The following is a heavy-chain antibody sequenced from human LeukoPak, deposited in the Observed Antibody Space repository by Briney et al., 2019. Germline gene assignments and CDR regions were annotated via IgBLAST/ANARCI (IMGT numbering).Heavy chain of an antibody. Sequence: SETLSLTCAVSGGSISSNHWWNWVRLPPGKGLEWIGEIYHSGSTNYNPSLKSRVTISVDKSKNQFSLKLSSVTAADTAVYYCARTRYYYNSRSYGAPYYFDYWGQGTLVTVSS. D-gene: IGHD3-10*01. CDR2: IYHSGST. V-gene: IGHV4-4*02. J-gene: IGHJ4*02. CDR1: GGSISSNHW. CDR3: ARTRYYYNSRSYGAPYYFDY.